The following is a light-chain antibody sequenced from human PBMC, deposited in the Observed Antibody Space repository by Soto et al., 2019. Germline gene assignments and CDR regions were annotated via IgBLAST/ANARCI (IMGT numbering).Light chain of an antibody. Sequence: QSALTQPASVSGSPGQSITISCTGTSRDVGGYNFVSWYQQHPGKAPKLMIYEVSDRPSGVSNRFSGSKSGNTASLTISGLQAGDEADYYCSSYTGSSTLVVFGGGTKLTVL. CDR3: SSYTGSSTLVV. J-gene: IGLJ2*01. V-gene: IGLV2-14*01. CDR2: EVS. CDR1: SRDVGGYNF.